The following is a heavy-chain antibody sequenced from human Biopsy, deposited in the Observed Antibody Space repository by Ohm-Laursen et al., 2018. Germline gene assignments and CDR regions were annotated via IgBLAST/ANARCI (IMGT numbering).Heavy chain of an antibody. CDR2: ISVKTGNT. CDR1: GSTFTNYA. V-gene: IGHV1-18*01. CDR3: AREGTSVTFFGKISDYYFDF. Sequence: ASVTASCQASGSTFTNYAINWVRQAPGHGLEWLGWISVKTGNTNYTQKLQGRVTMTTDTSTNTAYMELRSLRSDDTALYYCAREGTSVTFFGKISDYYFDFWGPGTVVTVSS. J-gene: IGHJ4*02. D-gene: IGHD3-3*01.